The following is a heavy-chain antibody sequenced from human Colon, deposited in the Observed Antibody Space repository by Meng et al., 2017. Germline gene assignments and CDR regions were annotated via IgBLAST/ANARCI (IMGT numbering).Heavy chain of an antibody. CDR3: ARDRKHYGERGWFDP. J-gene: IGHJ5*02. CDR2: IYYSGST. Sequence: VQWQESGPGLVQPSQTLSLTCTVSGGSISSGDYYWSWIRQPPGKGLEWIGYIYYSGSTYSNASLESRVTISIDRSKNQFSLKLSSVTAADTAVYYCARDRKHYGERGWFDPWGQGTLVTVSS. CDR1: GGSISSGDYY. D-gene: IGHD4-17*01. V-gene: IGHV4-30-4*01.